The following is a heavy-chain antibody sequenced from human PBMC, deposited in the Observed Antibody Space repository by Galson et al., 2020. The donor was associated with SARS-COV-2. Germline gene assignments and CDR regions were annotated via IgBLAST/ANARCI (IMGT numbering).Heavy chain of an antibody. CDR2: IKQDGSEK. D-gene: IGHD6-6*01. J-gene: IGHJ4*02. Sequence: GGSLRLSCAASGFTFSSYWMSWVRQAPGKGLEWVANIKQDGSEKYYVDSVKGRFTISRDNAKNSLYLQMNSLRAEDTAVYYCARDSSSREKTRGLNFDYWGQGTLVTVSS. V-gene: IGHV3-7*01. CDR3: ARDSSSREKTRGLNFDY. CDR1: GFTFSSYW.